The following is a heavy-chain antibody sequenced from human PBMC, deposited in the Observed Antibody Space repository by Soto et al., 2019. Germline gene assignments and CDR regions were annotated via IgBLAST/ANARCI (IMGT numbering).Heavy chain of an antibody. D-gene: IGHD6-19*01. CDR1: GYTFTGYY. V-gene: IGHV1-2*02. CDR3: ARSEKWLEELGF. J-gene: IGHJ4*02. Sequence: ASVKVSCKTSGYTFTGYYIHWIRQAPGQGLEWMGWINPNSGDSNYSQEFQGRVTMTSDTSITTAYMQLTRLRSDDTAVYYCARSEKWLEELGFWGQRTLVTISS. CDR2: INPNSGDS.